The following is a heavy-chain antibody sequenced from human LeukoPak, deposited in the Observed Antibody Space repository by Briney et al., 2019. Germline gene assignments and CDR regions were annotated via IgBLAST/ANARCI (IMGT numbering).Heavy chain of an antibody. Sequence: SETLSLTCTVSGYSISSGYYWGWIRQPPGKGLEWIGSIYHSGRTFYNPSLKSRVTISVDTSKNQFSLKLSSVTAADTAVYYCARELRGFDYWGQGTLVTVSS. CDR2: IYHSGRT. J-gene: IGHJ4*02. V-gene: IGHV4-38-2*02. CDR3: ARELRGFDY. CDR1: GYSISSGYY.